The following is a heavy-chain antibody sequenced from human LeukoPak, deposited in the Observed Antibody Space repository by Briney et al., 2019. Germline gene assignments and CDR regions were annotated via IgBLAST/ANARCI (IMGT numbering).Heavy chain of an antibody. CDR1: GYTFTDYY. V-gene: IGHV1-2*06. D-gene: IGHD7-27*01. CDR3: ARLTGDDDGLEI. CDR2: VNPKSGGT. Sequence: GSVKVSCKASGYTFTDYYMHWVRQAPGQGLEWMGRVNPKSGGTDLAQKFQGRVTMTGDSSISTAYMALSRLISDDTAVYYCARLTGDDDGLEIWGQGTLVTISS. J-gene: IGHJ3*02.